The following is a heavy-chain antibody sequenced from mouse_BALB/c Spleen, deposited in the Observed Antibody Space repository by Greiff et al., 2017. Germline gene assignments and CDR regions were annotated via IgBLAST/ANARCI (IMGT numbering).Heavy chain of an antibody. V-gene: IGHV5-17*02. D-gene: IGHD2-14*01. CDR1: GFTFSSFG. CDR2: ISSGSSTI. CDR3: ARYGYDGNFDY. Sequence: EVKLEESGGGLVQPGGSRKLSCAASGFTFSSFGMHWVRQAPEKGLEWVAYISSGSSTIYYADTVKGRFTISRDNPKNTLFLQMTSLRSEDTAMYYCARYGYDGNFDYWGQGTTLTVSS. J-gene: IGHJ2*01.